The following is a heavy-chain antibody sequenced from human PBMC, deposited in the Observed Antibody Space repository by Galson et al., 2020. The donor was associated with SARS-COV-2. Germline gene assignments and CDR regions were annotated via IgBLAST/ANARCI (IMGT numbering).Heavy chain of an antibody. CDR3: ATSLGVYDYVGSSDY. CDR1: GFTFDDYA. J-gene: IGHJ4*02. D-gene: IGHD3-16*01. Sequence: GGSLSLSCAASGFTFDDYAMHCVRQAPGKGLEWVSGISWNSGSIGYADSVKGRFTISSDNAKNSLYLQMNSLRAEDTALYYCATSLGVYDYVGSSDYWGQGTLVTVSS. CDR2: ISWNSGSI. V-gene: IGHV3-9*01.